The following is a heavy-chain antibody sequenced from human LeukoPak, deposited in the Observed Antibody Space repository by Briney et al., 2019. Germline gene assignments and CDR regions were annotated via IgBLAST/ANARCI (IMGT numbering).Heavy chain of an antibody. J-gene: IGHJ4*02. CDR1: GFTFSNYW. Sequence: GGSLRLSCAASGFTFSNYWMTWVRQAPGKGLEWVANIKQDGNEKYYVGAVKGRFTVSRDNAKSSLYLQMNSLSAEDTAVYYCTRLKYYDSSGYPPGFDYWGQGTLVTVSS. V-gene: IGHV3-7*05. D-gene: IGHD3-22*01. CDR3: TRLKYYDSSGYPPGFDY. CDR2: IKQDGNEK.